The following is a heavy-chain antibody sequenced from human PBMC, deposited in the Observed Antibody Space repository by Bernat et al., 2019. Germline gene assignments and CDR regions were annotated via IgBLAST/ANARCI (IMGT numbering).Heavy chain of an antibody. CDR3: ARLMTTHYYYGMDV. CDR1: GGSISSSSYY. CDR2: IYYSGST. V-gene: IGHV4-39*07. Sequence: QLQLQESGPGLVKPSETLSLTCTVSGGSISSSSYYWGWVRQPPGKGLEWIGSIYYSGSTYYNPSLKSRVTISVDTSKNQFSLKLSSVTAADTAVYYCARLMTTHYYYGMDVWGQGTTVTVSS. J-gene: IGHJ6*02. D-gene: IGHD3-16*01.